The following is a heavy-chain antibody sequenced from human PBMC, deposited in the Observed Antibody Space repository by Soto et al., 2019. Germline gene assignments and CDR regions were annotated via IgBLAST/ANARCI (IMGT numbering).Heavy chain of an antibody. D-gene: IGHD4-17*01. CDR1: GFTFRSYS. J-gene: IGHJ2*01. CDR2: ISQDGTDT. V-gene: IGHV3-7*01. CDR3: ARDPLSYGDYAQTYWYFDL. Sequence: GGSLRLSCAASGFTFRSYSINWVRQAPGKGLEWVASISQDGTDTDYVDSVKGRFAISRDNPKNSLYLQMNSLRADDTAVYYCARDPLSYGDYAQTYWYFDLWGRGTRVTVSS.